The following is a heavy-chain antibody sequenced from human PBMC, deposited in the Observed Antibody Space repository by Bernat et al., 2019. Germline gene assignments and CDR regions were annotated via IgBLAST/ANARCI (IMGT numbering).Heavy chain of an antibody. CDR1: GYTFTNYG. Sequence: QVQLVQSGAEVKKPGASVKVSCKASGYTFTNYGLSWVRQAPGQGLEWMGWISPYNGNTNYAQKLQGRVTMTTDTSTSTAYMELRSLRSDDTAVYYCARDRNVYSSGWYVLDYWGQGTLVTVSS. CDR3: ARDRNVYSSGWYVLDY. CDR2: ISPYNGNT. V-gene: IGHV1-18*01. D-gene: IGHD6-19*01. J-gene: IGHJ4*02.